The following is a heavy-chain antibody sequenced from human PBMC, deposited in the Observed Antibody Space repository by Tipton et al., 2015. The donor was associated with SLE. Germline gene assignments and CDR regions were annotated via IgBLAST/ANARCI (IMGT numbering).Heavy chain of an antibody. D-gene: IGHD1-1*01. Sequence: TLSLTCTVSGGSIRSYYWSWIRQPPGKRLEWIGYIDYTRGMKYHPSLESRVTISLDTSKNQFSLKLSSVTAADTAVYYCARGRTRRNDAYDIWGQGTLVTVSS. CDR1: GGSIRSYY. J-gene: IGHJ3*02. CDR3: ARGRTRRNDAYDI. CDR2: IDYTRGM. V-gene: IGHV4-59*01.